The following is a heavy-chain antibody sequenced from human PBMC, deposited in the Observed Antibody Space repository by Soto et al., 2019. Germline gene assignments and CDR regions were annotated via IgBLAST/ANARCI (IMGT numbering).Heavy chain of an antibody. J-gene: IGHJ4*02. CDR1: GYTFTNFG. V-gene: IGHV1-18*01. Sequence: QVKLVQSGAEVKKPGASVKVSCKASGYTFTNFGISWVRQAPGQGLEWMGWISAYNGNTNYAQKFQGRVTMTTATSTSTAYMEVRSLRFDDTAVYYCARGGTQIDCWGQGTLVTVSS. D-gene: IGHD3-16*01. CDR3: ARGGTQIDC. CDR2: ISAYNGNT.